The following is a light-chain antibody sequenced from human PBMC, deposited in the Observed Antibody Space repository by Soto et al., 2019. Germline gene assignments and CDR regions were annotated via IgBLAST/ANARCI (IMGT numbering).Light chain of an antibody. CDR1: QSISSW. CDR3: QRYNSPPWT. CDR2: DAS. V-gene: IGKV1-5*01. Sequence: DIQMTQSPSTLSASVGDRVTITCRASQSISSWLAWYQQKPGKAPKLLIYDASSLESGVPSRFSGSGSGTEFTLTISSLQPDDFATYYCQRYNSPPWTFGQGTKVEIK. J-gene: IGKJ1*01.